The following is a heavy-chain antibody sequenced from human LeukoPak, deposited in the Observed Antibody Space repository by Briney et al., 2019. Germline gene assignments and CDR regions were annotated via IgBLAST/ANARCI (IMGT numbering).Heavy chain of an antibody. CDR2: INAGNGNT. J-gene: IGHJ5*02. CDR3: ARDPPNDYGGNSIGDP. V-gene: IGHV1-3*01. CDR1: GYTFTSYA. D-gene: IGHD4-23*01. Sequence: ASMKVSCKASGYTFTSYAMHWVRQAPGQRLEWMGWINAGNGNTKYSQKFQGRVTITRDASASTAYMELSSLRSEDTAVYYCARDPPNDYGGNSIGDPWGQGTLVTVSS.